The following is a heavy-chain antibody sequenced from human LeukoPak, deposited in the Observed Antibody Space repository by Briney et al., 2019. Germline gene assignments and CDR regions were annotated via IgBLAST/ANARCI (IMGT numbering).Heavy chain of an antibody. CDR1: GYSIRSGYH. CDR3: AKDLT. J-gene: IGHJ5*02. Sequence: SETLSLTCSVSGYSIRSGYHWAWIRQSPGKGLEWLGSIYQSGSTYDNPSLKSRVTMSVDTSRNQFSLNMRHVTAADTAVYYCAKDLTWGQGTLVTVSS. CDR2: IYQSGST. V-gene: IGHV4-38-2*02.